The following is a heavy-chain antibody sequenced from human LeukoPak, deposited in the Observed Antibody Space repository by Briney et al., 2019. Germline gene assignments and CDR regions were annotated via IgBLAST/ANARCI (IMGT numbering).Heavy chain of an antibody. J-gene: IGHJ4*02. CDR1: GYTFTSYY. D-gene: IGHD2-15*01. V-gene: IGHV1-46*01. CDR2: INPSGGST. CDR3: ARDRMGVVAAHTEQDY. Sequence: ASVKVSCKASGYTFTSYYMHWVRQAPGQGLEWMGIINPSGGSTSYAQKFQGRVTMTRDMSTSTVYMELSSLRSEDTAVYYCARDRMGVVAAHTEQDYWGQGTLVTVSS.